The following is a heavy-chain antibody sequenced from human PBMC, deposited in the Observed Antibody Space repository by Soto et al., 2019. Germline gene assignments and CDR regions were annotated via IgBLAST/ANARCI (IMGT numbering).Heavy chain of an antibody. J-gene: IGHJ6*02. CDR2: IYHSGST. V-gene: IGHV4-4*02. Sequence: QVQLQESGPGLVKPSGTLSLTCAVSSGSISSAHWWNWVRQPPGKGLEWIEEIYHSGSTNYNPSLKSRATVSVDKSMNQFSLKLTSVTAADTAVYYCATNSYYSLGVWGQGTTVTVSS. CDR1: SGSISSAHW. CDR3: ATNSYYSLGV.